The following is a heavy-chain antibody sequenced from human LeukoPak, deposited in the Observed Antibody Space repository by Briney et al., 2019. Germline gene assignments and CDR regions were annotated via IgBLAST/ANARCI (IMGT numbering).Heavy chain of an antibody. J-gene: IGHJ4*02. CDR2: IYRSGTT. D-gene: IGHD2-8*01. CDR3: ARAKRERYCTNGVCYDY. CDR1: GYSISGGYY. Sequence: SETLSLTCTVSGYSISGGYYWGWTRQPPGKGLEWIGNIYRSGTTYYSPSVKSRVSISVDTSKNQIFLKLSPVTAADTAVYYCARAKRERYCTNGVCYDYWGQGILVTVSS. V-gene: IGHV4-38-2*02.